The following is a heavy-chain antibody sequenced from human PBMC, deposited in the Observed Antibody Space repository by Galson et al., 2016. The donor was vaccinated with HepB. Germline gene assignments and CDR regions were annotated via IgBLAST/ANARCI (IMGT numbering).Heavy chain of an antibody. CDR2: ILYNGGSE. D-gene: IGHD6-6*01. CDR3: AAEYSSSMGAFDI. CDR1: GFAFSSYS. Sequence: SLRLSCAASGFAFSSYSMHWVRQAPGKGLEWVAVILYNGGSEYYADSVKGRFTISRDKSKNTLYLQMKSLSAEDTAVYYCAAEYSSSMGAFDIWGQGTMVTVSS. J-gene: IGHJ3*02. V-gene: IGHV3-30*03.